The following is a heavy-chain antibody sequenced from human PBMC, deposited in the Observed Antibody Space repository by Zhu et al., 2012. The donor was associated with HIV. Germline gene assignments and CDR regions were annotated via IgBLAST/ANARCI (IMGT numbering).Heavy chain of an antibody. CDR1: GGSISSSGYY. J-gene: IGHJ4*02. V-gene: IGHV4-39*01. D-gene: IGHD6-19*01. CDR3: ASSSPIFRVAGTWGY. CDR2: IYYSGST. Sequence: QVQLQESGPGLVKPSETLSLTCTVSGGSISSSGYYWGWIRQPPGKGLEWIGSIYYSGSTYYNPSLKSRVTISVDTSKNQFSLKLSSVTAADTAVYYCASSSPIFRVAGTWGYWGQGTLVTVSS.